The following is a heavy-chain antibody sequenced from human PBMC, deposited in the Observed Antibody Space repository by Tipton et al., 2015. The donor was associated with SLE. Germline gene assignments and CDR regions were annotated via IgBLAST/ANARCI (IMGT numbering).Heavy chain of an antibody. Sequence: TLSLTCTVSGASISTYYWSWIRRPPGKGLEWIGYVSYSGSTNYNPSLKSRVTISVDTSKNQLSLKLSSVTAADTAIYYCARWNFVTMTGGFDIWGQGTMFTVSS. J-gene: IGHJ3*02. CDR3: ARWNFVTMTGGFDI. CDR2: VSYSGST. D-gene: IGHD1-7*01. CDR1: GASISTYY. V-gene: IGHV4-59*01.